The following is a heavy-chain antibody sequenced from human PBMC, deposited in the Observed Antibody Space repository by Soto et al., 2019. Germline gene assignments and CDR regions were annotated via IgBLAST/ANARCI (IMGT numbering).Heavy chain of an antibody. V-gene: IGHV3-7*03. J-gene: IGHJ6*02. CDR3: ARDMLTIFGVVIPYYYYYGMDV. Sequence: GGSLRLSCAASGFTFSSYWMSWVRQAPGKGLEWVANIKQDGSEKYYVDSVKGRFTISRDNAKNSLYLQMNSLRAEDTAVYYCARDMLTIFGVVIPYYYYYGMDVWGQGTTVTVSS. CDR1: GFTFSSYW. CDR2: IKQDGSEK. D-gene: IGHD3-3*01.